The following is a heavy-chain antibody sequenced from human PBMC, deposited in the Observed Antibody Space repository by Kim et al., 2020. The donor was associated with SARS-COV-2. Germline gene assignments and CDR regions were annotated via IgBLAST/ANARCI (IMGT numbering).Heavy chain of an antibody. CDR2: IYYSGST. CDR1: GGSISSYY. Sequence: SETLSLTCTVSGGSISSYYWSWIRQPPGKGLEWIGYIYYSGSTNYNPSLKSRVTISVDTSKNQFSLKLSSVTAADTAVYYCARVAVAGYFDYWGQGTLVTVSS. J-gene: IGHJ4*02. CDR3: ARVAVAGYFDY. V-gene: IGHV4-59*01. D-gene: IGHD6-19*01.